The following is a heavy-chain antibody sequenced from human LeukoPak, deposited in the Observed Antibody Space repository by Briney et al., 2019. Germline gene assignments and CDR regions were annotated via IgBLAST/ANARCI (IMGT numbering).Heavy chain of an antibody. J-gene: IGHJ4*02. V-gene: IGHV3-7*01. Sequence: PGGSLRLSCAASGFTFSRYWMSWVRQAPGKGLEWVANIKQDGSEKYYVDSVKGRFTISRDNAKNSLYLQMNSLRAEDTAVYYCARDTAAGLDYWGQGTLVTVSS. CDR3: ARDTAAGLDY. CDR2: IKQDGSEK. D-gene: IGHD6-13*01. CDR1: GFTFSRYW.